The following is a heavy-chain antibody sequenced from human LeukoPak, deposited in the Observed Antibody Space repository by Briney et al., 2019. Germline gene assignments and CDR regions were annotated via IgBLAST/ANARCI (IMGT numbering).Heavy chain of an antibody. Sequence: GGSLTLSCAASGVTFSNYAMGWVREGPGKGRGWGSTIRDSGAYGFYADSVQGRFTISRDKSNNLVYLQMNNLRAEDTPEYSRANRARYNSARATDFDSWGQGTQVTLSS. CDR3: ANRARYNSARATDFDS. V-gene: IGHV3-23*01. D-gene: IGHD6-19*01. CDR2: IRDSGAYG. CDR1: GVTFSNYA. J-gene: IGHJ4*02.